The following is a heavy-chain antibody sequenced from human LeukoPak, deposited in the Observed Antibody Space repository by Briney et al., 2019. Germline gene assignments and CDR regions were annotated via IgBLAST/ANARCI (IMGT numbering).Heavy chain of an antibody. CDR1: GFTFSSYG. D-gene: IGHD3-10*01. V-gene: IGHV3-30*18. Sequence: GGSLRLSCAASGFTFSSYGMHWVRQAPGKGLEWVAVISSDGSNKYYADSVKGRFTISRDNSKNTLYLQMNSLRAEDTAVYYCAKNMVRGVIIAGGDAFDIWGQGTMVTVSS. J-gene: IGHJ3*02. CDR3: AKNMVRGVIIAGGDAFDI. CDR2: ISSDGSNK.